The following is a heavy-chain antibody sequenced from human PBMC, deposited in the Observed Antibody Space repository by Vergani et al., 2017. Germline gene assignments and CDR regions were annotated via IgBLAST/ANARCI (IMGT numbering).Heavy chain of an antibody. CDR2: ISWNSGSI. Sequence: EVQLLESGGGLVQPGRSLRLSCAASGFTFDDYAMHWVRQAPGKGLEWVSGISWNSGSIGYADSVKGRFTISRDNAKNSLYLQMNSLRAEDTALYYCAKDMRGGNSALDYWGQGTLVTVSS. D-gene: IGHD4-23*01. CDR3: AKDMRGGNSALDY. V-gene: IGHV3-9*01. CDR1: GFTFDDYA. J-gene: IGHJ4*02.